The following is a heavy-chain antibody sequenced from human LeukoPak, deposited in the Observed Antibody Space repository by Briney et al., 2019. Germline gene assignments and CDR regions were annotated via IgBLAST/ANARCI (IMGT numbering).Heavy chain of an antibody. CDR3: ARMGLVFGGIDY. V-gene: IGHV3-48*03. D-gene: IGHD3-10*02. CDR2: ISTSDSTI. J-gene: IGHJ4*02. Sequence: PGGSLRLSCAASGFTFSSFEMNWVRQAPGKGLEWVSFISTSDSTIYYADSVKGRFTISRDNAKTSLYLQMNSLRAEDTAVYYCARMGLVFGGIDYWGQGTLVTVSS. CDR1: GFTFSSFE.